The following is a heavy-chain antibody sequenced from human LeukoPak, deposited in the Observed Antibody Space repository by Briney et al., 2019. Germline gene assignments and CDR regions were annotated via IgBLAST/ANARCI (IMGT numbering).Heavy chain of an antibody. V-gene: IGHV3-30*18. J-gene: IGHJ4*02. CDR2: MSYDGGNK. D-gene: IGHD4-17*01. CDR3: AKDRQGDYGDFDSPDY. CDR1: GFTFSNYG. Sequence: GGSLRLSCAASGFTFSNYGMHWVRQAPGKGLEWVAVMSYDGGNKYYADSVKGRFSISRDNSKNTLYLQMSSLRTEDTAVYYCAKDRQGDYGDFDSPDYWGQGTLVTVSS.